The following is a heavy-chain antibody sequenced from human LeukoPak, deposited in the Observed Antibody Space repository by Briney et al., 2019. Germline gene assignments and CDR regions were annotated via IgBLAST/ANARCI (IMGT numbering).Heavy chain of an antibody. Sequence: GGSLRLSCAASGFTFSKYAMSWVRQAPGKGLEWVSGISGSGGSTDYADSVKGRFTISRDNSKNTLYLQMNSLRAEDTALYYCAKGPDRLVVVAATLFDPWGQGTLVTVSS. D-gene: IGHD2-15*01. J-gene: IGHJ5*02. CDR1: GFTFSKYA. CDR2: ISGSGGST. V-gene: IGHV3-23*01. CDR3: AKGPDRLVVVAATLFDP.